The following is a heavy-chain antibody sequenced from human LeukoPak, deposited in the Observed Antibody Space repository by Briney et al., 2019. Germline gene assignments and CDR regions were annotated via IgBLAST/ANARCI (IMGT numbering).Heavy chain of an antibody. D-gene: IGHD6-13*01. J-gene: IGHJ4*02. CDR1: GFTFSSYE. V-gene: IGHV3-48*03. CDR3: ARSSSWYLF. CDR2: ISSSGSTI. Sequence: PGGSLRLPCAASGFTFSSYEMNWVRQAPGKGLEWVSYISSSGSTIYYADSVKGRFTISRDNAKNSLYLQMNSLRAEDTAVYYCARSSSWYLFWGQGTLVTVSS.